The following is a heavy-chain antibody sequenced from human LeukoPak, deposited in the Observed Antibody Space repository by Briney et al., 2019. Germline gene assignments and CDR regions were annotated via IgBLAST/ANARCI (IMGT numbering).Heavy chain of an antibody. CDR2: VYDSGST. V-gene: IGHV4-59*01. CDR1: GGSMSSYY. J-gene: IGHJ3*02. Sequence: ETLSLTCTVSGGSMSSYYWSWVRQPPGKGLEWIGYVYDSGSTTYNPSLRSGLTISIDMSKSQFSLRLSSVTASDTAKYYCARAGERGRNGYDDPFDIWGQGTVVTVSS. CDR3: ARAGERGRNGYDDPFDI. D-gene: IGHD6-13*01.